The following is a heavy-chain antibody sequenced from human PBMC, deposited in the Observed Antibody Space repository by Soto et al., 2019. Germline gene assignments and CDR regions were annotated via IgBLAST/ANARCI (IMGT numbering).Heavy chain of an antibody. V-gene: IGHV4-34*01. Sequence: QVQLQQWGAGLLKPSETLSLTCAVYGGSFSGYYWSWIRQPPGKGLEWIGEINHSGSTNYNPSLKSRVTISVDTSKNQFSLKLSSVTAADTAVYYCARKGQGRWSTGGAFDIWGQGTMVTVSS. J-gene: IGHJ3*02. CDR3: ARKGQGRWSTGGAFDI. CDR2: INHSGST. D-gene: IGHD4-17*01. CDR1: GGSFSGYY.